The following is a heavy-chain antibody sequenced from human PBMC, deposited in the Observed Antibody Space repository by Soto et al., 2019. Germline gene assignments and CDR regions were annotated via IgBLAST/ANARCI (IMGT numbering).Heavy chain of an antibody. Sequence: SETLSLTCTVSGDSVRNQYWSWIRRPPGRGLEWIGYIYRSGSTKYNPSLKSRLTISVDTSKNQFSLKLSSVTAADTAVYYCAKTLDYGHMDVWGKGTTVTVSS. CDR1: GDSVRNQY. V-gene: IGHV4-4*09. J-gene: IGHJ6*03. CDR3: AKTLDYGHMDV. D-gene: IGHD3-16*01. CDR2: IYRSGST.